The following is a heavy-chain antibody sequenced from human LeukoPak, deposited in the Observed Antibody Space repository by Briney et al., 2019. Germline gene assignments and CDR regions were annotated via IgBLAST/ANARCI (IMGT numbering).Heavy chain of an antibody. J-gene: IGHJ4*02. CDR1: GFTFSSYA. Sequence: GGSLRLSCAASGFTFSSYAMSWCRQAPGKGLEWVSGISGSGGSTFYADSVKGRFTISRDNSKNTPYLQMNSLRAEDTAVYYCAKGGAFSAYYFDYWGQGTLVTVSS. V-gene: IGHV3-23*01. CDR3: AKGGAFSAYYFDY. D-gene: IGHD4/OR15-4a*01. CDR2: ISGSGGST.